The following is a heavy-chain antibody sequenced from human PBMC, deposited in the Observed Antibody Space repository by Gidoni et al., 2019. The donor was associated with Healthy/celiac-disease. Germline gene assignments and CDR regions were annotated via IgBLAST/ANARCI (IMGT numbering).Heavy chain of an antibody. J-gene: IGHJ6*02. CDR3: AKDLMVGYCGSTSCARYYYGMDV. V-gene: IGHV3-23*01. CDR1: GFTLSSYA. CDR2: ISDRGGST. D-gene: IGHD2-2*01. Sequence: EVQLSEYGGGLVQPGGSLRLSCAASGFTLSSYAISWVRQAPGKGLECVSAISDRGGSTYYADSVKGRFNISRDNSKNTLYLQMNSLRAEDTAVYYCAKDLMVGYCGSTSCARYYYGMDVWGQGTTVTVSS.